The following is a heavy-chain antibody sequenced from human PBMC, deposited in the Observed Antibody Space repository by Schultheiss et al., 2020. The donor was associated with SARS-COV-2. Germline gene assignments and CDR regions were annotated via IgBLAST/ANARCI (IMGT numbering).Heavy chain of an antibody. CDR3: ARDLAVSGSSPVDY. Sequence: ASVKVSCKASGYTFTSYGISWVRQAPGQGLEWMGWISAYNGNTNYAQKLQGRVTMTTDTSTSTAYMELRSLRSDDTAVYYCARDLAVSGSSPVDYWGQGTLVTVSS. D-gene: IGHD1-26*01. CDR1: GYTFTSYG. V-gene: IGHV1-18*01. J-gene: IGHJ4*02. CDR2: ISAYNGNT.